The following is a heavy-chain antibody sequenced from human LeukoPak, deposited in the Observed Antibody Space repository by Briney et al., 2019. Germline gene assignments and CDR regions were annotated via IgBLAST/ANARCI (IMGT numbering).Heavy chain of an antibody. CDR1: GLTYSEYT. CDR3: AAERLRYFHH. V-gene: IGHV3-43*01. J-gene: IGHJ4*02. Sequence: GGSLRLSRAASGLTYSEYTMHWVRQTPGKSLEWVSLITWDGGSTFYADSVKGRFTISRDNSEKSLSLQMNSLTTDDTALYRCAAERLRYFHHWGQGTLVTVSS. D-gene: IGHD2-15*01. CDR2: ITWDGGST.